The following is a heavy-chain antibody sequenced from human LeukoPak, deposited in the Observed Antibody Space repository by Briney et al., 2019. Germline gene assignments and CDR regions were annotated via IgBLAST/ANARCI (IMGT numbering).Heavy chain of an antibody. V-gene: IGHV3-53*01. CDR2: FYSGGST. CDR1: GFTVSSNY. J-gene: IGHJ2*01. CDR3: ARDRRNLSGYHYWYFDL. Sequence: PGGSLRLSCAASGFTVSSNYMSGVRQAPGKGLEGVSVFYSGGSTYYADSVKGRFTISRDNSKNTLYLQMNSLRAEDTAVYYCARDRRNLSGYHYWYFDLWGRGTLVTVSS. D-gene: IGHD3-22*01.